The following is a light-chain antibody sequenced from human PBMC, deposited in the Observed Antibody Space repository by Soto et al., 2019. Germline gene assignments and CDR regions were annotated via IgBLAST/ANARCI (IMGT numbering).Light chain of an antibody. V-gene: IGKV3-15*01. CDR3: HQYNHWLTWT. J-gene: IGKJ1*01. CDR1: QSVSSN. Sequence: EIVMTQSPATLSLSPGQRATLSCRASQSVSSNLAWYQQRPGQAPGLLIYSASTRATGIPARFSGSGSGTEFTLTISSLQSVDFAVYYCHQYNHWLTWTFGQGTKVEIK. CDR2: SAS.